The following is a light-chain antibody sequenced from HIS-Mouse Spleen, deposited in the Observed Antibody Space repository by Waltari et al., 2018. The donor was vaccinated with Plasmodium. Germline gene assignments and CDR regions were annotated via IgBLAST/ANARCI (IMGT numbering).Light chain of an antibody. Sequence: EIVMTQSPATLSVSPGERATLSCRASQSVSSNLAWYQQKPGQAPRLLIFGASTRAIGCRARFSGSGSRTKFTCTISSLQSEDFAFYYCQQYNNWSFTFGPGTKVDIK. V-gene: IGKV3-15*01. CDR3: QQYNNWSFT. CDR2: GAS. J-gene: IGKJ3*01. CDR1: QSVSSN.